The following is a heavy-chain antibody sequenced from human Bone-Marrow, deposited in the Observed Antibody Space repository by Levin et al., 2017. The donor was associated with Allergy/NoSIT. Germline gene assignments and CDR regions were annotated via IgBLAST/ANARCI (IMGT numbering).Heavy chain of an antibody. CDR1: GYTFTGYY. CDR2: INPNSGGT. J-gene: IGHJ4*02. V-gene: IGHV1-2*02. D-gene: IGHD2-8*01. CDR3: ARRGLRPLPPCTNGVCRGDPFDY. Sequence: ASVKVSCKASGYTFTGYYMHWVRQAPGQGLEWMGWINPNSGGTNYAQKFQGRVTMTRDTSISTAYMELSRLRSDDTAVYYCARRGLRPLPPCTNGVCRGDPFDYWGQGTLVTVSS.